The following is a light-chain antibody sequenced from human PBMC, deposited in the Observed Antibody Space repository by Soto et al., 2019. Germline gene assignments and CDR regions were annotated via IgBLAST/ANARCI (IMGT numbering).Light chain of an antibody. J-gene: IGKJ1*01. CDR3: TQGTGWPWT. CDR2: KVS. CDR1: QMLLYSDGNTF. V-gene: IGKV2-30*01. Sequence: DVVMTQSTLSLPVTPGQPASISCGSVQMLLYSDGNTFLSWSQQRPGQSPRRLIYKVSSRDSGVPDRFSGSGSGTDFTLRISRVEAEDVGVYYCTQGTGWPWTFGQGTKVDTK.